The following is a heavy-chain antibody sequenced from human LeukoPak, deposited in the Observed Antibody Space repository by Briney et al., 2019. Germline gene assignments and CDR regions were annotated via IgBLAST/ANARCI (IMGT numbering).Heavy chain of an antibody. CDR1: GFTVSSNY. CDR3: ARDSRGSDYLDY. J-gene: IGHJ4*02. V-gene: IGHV3-53*01. CDR2: IYSGGST. Sequence: PGGSLRLSCAASGFTVSSNYMSWVRQAPGKRLEWVSVIYSGGSTYYADSVKGRFTISRDNSKNTLYLQMNSLRAEDTAVYYCARDSRGSDYLDYWGQGTLVTVSS. D-gene: IGHD3-10*01.